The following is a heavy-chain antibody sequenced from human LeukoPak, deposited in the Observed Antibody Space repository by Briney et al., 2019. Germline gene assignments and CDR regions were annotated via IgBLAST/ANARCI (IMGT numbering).Heavy chain of an antibody. CDR3: ARDGPHSSGWDY. CDR2: INPNSGGA. J-gene: IGHJ4*02. CDR1: GYSFADYY. V-gene: IGHV1-2*02. Sequence: ASVKVSCKASGYSFADYYIHWVRQAPGQGLEWMGWINPNSGGANYTQKFQGRVTLTRDTSISTAYMELSRLRSDDTAVYYCARDGPHSSGWDYWGQGTLVTVSS. D-gene: IGHD6-19*01.